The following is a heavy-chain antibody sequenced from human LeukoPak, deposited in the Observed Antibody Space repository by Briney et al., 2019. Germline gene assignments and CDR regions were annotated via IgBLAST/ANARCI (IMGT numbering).Heavy chain of an antibody. CDR2: INPNSGDT. Sequence: ASVKVSCKTSGYTFSGSYIHWVRQAPGQGLEWMGRINPNSGDTNYAQNFHGRVTMTRDTSITTAYMELSSLTSDDAAVYFCARSAEHCNNGVCFTDYYMDVWGKGTTVTVSS. J-gene: IGHJ6*03. V-gene: IGHV1-2*06. CDR3: ARSAEHCNNGVCFTDYYMDV. CDR1: GYTFSGSY. D-gene: IGHD2-8*01.